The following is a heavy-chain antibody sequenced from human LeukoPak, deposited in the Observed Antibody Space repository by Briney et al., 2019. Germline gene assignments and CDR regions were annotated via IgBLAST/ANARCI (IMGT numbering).Heavy chain of an antibody. CDR3: ARERAAGPTY. D-gene: IGHD6-13*01. V-gene: IGHV4-38-2*02. J-gene: IGHJ4*02. CDR2: IYYSGST. Sequence: SETLSLTCTVSGYSISSGYYWGWIRQPPGKGLEWIGSIYYSGSTYYNPSLKSRVTISVDTSKNQFSLKLSSVTAADTAVYYCARERAAGPTYWGQGTLVTVSS. CDR1: GYSISSGYY.